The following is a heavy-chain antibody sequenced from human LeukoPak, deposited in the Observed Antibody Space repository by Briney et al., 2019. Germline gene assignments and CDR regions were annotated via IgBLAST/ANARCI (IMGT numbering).Heavy chain of an antibody. CDR3: ARGGVAARRGLSY. V-gene: IGHV4-34*01. J-gene: IGHJ4*02. CDR1: GGSFSGYY. D-gene: IGHD6-6*01. Sequence: SETLSLTCAVYGGSFSGYYWSWIRQPPGKGLEWIGEINHSGSTNYNPSLKIRVTISVDTSKNQFSLKLSSVTAADTAVYYCARGGVAARRGLSYWGQGTLVTVSS. CDR2: INHSGST.